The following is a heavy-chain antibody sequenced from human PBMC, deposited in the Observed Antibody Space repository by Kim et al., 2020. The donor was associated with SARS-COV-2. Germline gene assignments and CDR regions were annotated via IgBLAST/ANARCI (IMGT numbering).Heavy chain of an antibody. V-gene: IGHV3-33*01. J-gene: IGHJ4*02. Sequence: GGSLRLSCAASGFTFSSYGMHWVRQAPGKGLEWVAVIWYDGSNKYYADSVKGRFTISRDNSKNTLYLQMNSLRAEDTAVYYCARSGYSSGWYYFDYWGQGTLFTVSS. CDR3: ARSGYSSGWYYFDY. CDR2: IWYDGSNK. D-gene: IGHD6-19*01. CDR1: GFTFSSYG.